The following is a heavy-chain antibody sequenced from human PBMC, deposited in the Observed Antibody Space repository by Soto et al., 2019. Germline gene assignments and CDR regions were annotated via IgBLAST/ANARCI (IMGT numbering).Heavy chain of an antibody. CDR2: ISASGGRT. V-gene: IGHV3-23*01. D-gene: IGHD1-26*01. J-gene: IGHJ6*02. CDR3: AKDHLPVGDYYYGVDV. Sequence: PGGSLTLSCSASGFTFNTYAMSWGRQAAGRRLEWVSTISASGGRTYYADSVKGRFTVSRDNSPNTLRLDMDSLRAEDTALYYCAKDHLPVGDYYYGVDVWGQGTTVTVSS. CDR1: GFTFNTYA.